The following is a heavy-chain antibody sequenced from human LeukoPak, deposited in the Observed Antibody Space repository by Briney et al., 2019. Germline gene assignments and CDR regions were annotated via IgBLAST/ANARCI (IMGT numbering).Heavy chain of an antibody. Sequence: GGSLRLSCAASEFIFNNAWMSWVRQAPGKGLEWVGRIKSKTDGGTTDYATPVKGRFTISRDDSKNTLYLQMNSLKTEDTAVYYCTTDLYSSSSSFDYWGQGTLVTVSS. V-gene: IGHV3-15*01. CDR1: EFIFNNAW. D-gene: IGHD6-6*01. CDR2: IKSKTDGGTT. CDR3: TTDLYSSSSSFDY. J-gene: IGHJ4*02.